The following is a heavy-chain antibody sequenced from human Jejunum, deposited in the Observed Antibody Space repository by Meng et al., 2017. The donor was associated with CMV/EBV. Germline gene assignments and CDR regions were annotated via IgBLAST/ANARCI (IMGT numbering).Heavy chain of an antibody. CDR2: ISFDGSDQ. CDR3: GGVGT. V-gene: IGHV3-30-3*01. D-gene: IGHD1-26*01. CDR1: GFVFSTYV. J-gene: IGHJ5*02. Sequence: QVQVVESGGGVVQPGRSLRLSCATSGFVFSTYVMHWVRQAPGKGLEWLAVISFDGSDQYYADSVKGRFSVSRDNFNNILYLQINSLRLEDTAMYYCGGVGTWGQGTLVTVSP.